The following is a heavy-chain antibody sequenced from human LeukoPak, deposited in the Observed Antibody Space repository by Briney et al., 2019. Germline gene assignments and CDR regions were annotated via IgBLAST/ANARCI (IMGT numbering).Heavy chain of an antibody. CDR2: IYYSGST. D-gene: IGHD4-23*01. Sequence: PSETLSLTCTVSGGSISSYYWSWIRQPPGKGLEWIGYIYYSGSTNYNPSLKSRVTISVDTSKNQFSLKLSSVTAADTAVYYCARDSGGNSDYFDYWGQGTLVTVSS. V-gene: IGHV4-59*01. CDR3: ARDSGGNSDYFDY. CDR1: GGSISSYY. J-gene: IGHJ4*02.